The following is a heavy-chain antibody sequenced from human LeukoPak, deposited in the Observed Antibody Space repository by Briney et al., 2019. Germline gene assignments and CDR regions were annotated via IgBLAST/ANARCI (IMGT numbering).Heavy chain of an antibody. Sequence: SETLSLTCTVSGGSISSGGYYWSWIRQHPGKGLEWIGYIYYSGSTYYNPSLKSRVTISVDTSKNQFSLKLSSVTAADTAVYYCARGFPITMVRGVLPPPEQWGQGTLVTVSS. CDR1: GGSISSGGYY. V-gene: IGHV4-31*03. J-gene: IGHJ4*02. CDR2: IYYSGST. D-gene: IGHD3-10*01. CDR3: ARGFPITMVRGVLPPPEQ.